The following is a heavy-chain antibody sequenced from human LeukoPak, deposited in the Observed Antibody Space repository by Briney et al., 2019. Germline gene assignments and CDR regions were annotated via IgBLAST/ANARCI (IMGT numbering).Heavy chain of an antibody. J-gene: IGHJ3*02. CDR1: GFTFSSYA. Sequence: GGSLRLSCAASGFTFSSYAMHWVRQAPGKGLEWVAVISYDGSNKYYADSVKGRFTISRDNSKNTLYLQMNSLRAEDTAVYYCAKGLSSLYRSAFDIWGQGTMVTVSS. CDR3: AKGLSSLYRSAFDI. CDR2: ISYDGSNK. D-gene: IGHD3-16*02. V-gene: IGHV3-30-3*01.